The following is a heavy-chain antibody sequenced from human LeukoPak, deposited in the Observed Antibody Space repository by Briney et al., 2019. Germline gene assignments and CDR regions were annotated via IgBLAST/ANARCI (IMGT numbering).Heavy chain of an antibody. Sequence: PSETLSLTCTVSGGSISGYYWSWIRQPPGKGLQFIGYIHYTGSTNYNPSLESRVTLSVDTSKIQFSLKLRSVTAADTAVYYCARLSKDTVVLPAAMAHYFDYWGQGTLVTVSS. CDR1: GGSISGYY. CDR3: ARLSKDTVVLPAAMAHYFDY. D-gene: IGHD2-2*01. J-gene: IGHJ4*02. CDR2: IHYTGST. V-gene: IGHV4-59*08.